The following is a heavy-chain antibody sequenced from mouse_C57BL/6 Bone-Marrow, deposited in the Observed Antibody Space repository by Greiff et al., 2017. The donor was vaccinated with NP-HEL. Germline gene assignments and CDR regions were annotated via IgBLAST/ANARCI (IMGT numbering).Heavy chain of an antibody. D-gene: IGHD2-4*01. CDR3: ARGCMITVPFAY. J-gene: IGHJ3*01. Sequence: EVQLQQSGPELVKPGASVKISCKASGYTFTDYYMNWVKQSHGKSLEWIGDINPNNGGTSYNQKFKGKATLTVDKSSSTAYMELRSLTSEDSAVYYCARGCMITVPFAYWGQGTLVTVSA. CDR2: INPNNGGT. V-gene: IGHV1-26*01. CDR1: GYTFTDYY.